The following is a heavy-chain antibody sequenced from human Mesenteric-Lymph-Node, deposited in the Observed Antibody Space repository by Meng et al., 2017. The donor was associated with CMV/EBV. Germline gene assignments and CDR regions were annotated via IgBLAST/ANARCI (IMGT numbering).Heavy chain of an antibody. J-gene: IGHJ5*01. Sequence: ASVKVSCKASGYTFTANYMHWVRQAPGQGLEWMGWMNPNGGGTNYAQKFQGRVTLSRDTSISTAYMELSSLTTHDTAVYYCARGFGSSWFDSWGQGTPGT. CDR1: GYTFTANY. V-gene: IGHV1-2*02. D-gene: IGHD6-6*01. CDR3: ARGFGSSWFDS. CDR2: MNPNGGGT.